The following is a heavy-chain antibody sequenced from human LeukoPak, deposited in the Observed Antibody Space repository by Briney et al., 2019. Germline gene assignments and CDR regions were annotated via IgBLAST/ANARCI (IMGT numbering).Heavy chain of an antibody. Sequence: GGSLRLSCAASGFTFTNFWMSWVRQVPGKGLERVAIIKDDGSETLYVDSVKGRFTISRDGAENSLSLQMNSLRVEDTAVYYCARVLRSYCCAFDIWGQGTMVTVSS. CDR3: ARVLRSYCCAFDI. V-gene: IGHV3-7*01. CDR2: IKDDGSET. J-gene: IGHJ3*02. D-gene: IGHD3-16*02. CDR1: GFTFTNFW.